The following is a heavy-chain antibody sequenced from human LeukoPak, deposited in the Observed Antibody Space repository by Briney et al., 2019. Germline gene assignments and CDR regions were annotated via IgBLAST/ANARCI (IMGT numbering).Heavy chain of an antibody. CDR3: ARDLRLFDY. J-gene: IGHJ4*02. D-gene: IGHD3-3*01. CDR2: INFSGGT. CDR1: GYPFSSFY. Sequence: GASVKVSCKASGYPFSSFYMHWLRQAPGQGLEWMGWINFSGGTQYAEKFRGRVTITRDTSMATAYMELTSLTSDDTAVYYRARDLRLFDYWGQGTLVTVSS. V-gene: IGHV1-2*02.